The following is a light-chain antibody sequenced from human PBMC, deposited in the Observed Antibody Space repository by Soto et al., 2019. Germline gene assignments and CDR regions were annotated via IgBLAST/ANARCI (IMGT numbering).Light chain of an antibody. Sequence: QSVLTQPHSASGTPGQRVTISVLERSPTIGTSSVHWFQQLPGTAPKLLISTTNQRPSGVPERFSGSKSGTSASLAISGLQSEDEADYYCAAWDDSLNGHVFGTGTKVTVL. J-gene: IGLJ1*01. CDR3: AAWDDSLNGHV. CDR1: SPTIGTSS. V-gene: IGLV1-44*01. CDR2: TTN.